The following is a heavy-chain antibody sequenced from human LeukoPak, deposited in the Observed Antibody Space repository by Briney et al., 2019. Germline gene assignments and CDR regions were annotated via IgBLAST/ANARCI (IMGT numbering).Heavy chain of an antibody. CDR2: ISGSGGST. D-gene: IGHD6-19*01. J-gene: IGHJ4*02. Sequence: PGGSLRLSCAASGFTFSSYAMSWVRQAPGKGLEWVSAISGSGGSTYYAASVKGRFTISRDNSKNTLYLQMNSLRAEDTAVYYCAKVLSSGWFIDYFDYWGQGTLVTVSS. CDR3: AKVLSSGWFIDYFDY. V-gene: IGHV3-23*01. CDR1: GFTFSSYA.